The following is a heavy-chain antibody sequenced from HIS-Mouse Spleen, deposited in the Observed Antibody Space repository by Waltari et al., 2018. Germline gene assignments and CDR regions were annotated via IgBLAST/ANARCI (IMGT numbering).Heavy chain of an antibody. V-gene: IGHV3-30*04. J-gene: IGHJ4*02. D-gene: IGHD5-12*01. CDR1: GFTFSSYA. CDR3: ARRYSGYDLGY. CDR2: ISYDGSNK. Sequence: QVQLVESGGGVVQPGRSLRLSCAASGFTFSSYAMHWVRQAPGKGLEGLAVISYDGSNKYSADSVKGRFTISRDNSKNTLYLQMNSLRAEDTAVYYCARRYSGYDLGYWGQGTLVTVSS.